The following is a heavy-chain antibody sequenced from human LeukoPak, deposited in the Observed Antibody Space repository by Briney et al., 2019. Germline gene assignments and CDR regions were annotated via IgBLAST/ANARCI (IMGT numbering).Heavy chain of an antibody. CDR3: ARRGYSYGGYYYYYYMDV. Sequence: ASVKVSCKASGYTFTTYYMHWVRQAPGQGLEWMGWMNPNSGNTGYAQKFQGRVTITRNTSISTAYMELSSLRSEDTAVYYCARRGYSYGGYYYYYYMDVWGKGTTVTVSS. V-gene: IGHV1-8*03. D-gene: IGHD5-18*01. CDR1: GYTFTTYY. J-gene: IGHJ6*03. CDR2: MNPNSGNT.